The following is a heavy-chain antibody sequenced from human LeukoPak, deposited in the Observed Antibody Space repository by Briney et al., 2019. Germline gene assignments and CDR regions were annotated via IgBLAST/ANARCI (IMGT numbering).Heavy chain of an antibody. CDR1: GFTVSSNY. V-gene: IGHV3-53*01. CDR3: AKVPGGRVVPAAIRFVYYFDY. D-gene: IGHD2-2*02. Sequence: QAGGSLRLSCAASGFTVSSNYMSWVRQAPGKGLEWVSVIYSGGSTYYADSVKGRFTISRDNSKNTLYLQMNSLRAEDTAVYYCAKVPGGRVVPAAIRFVYYFDYWGQGTLVTVSS. J-gene: IGHJ4*02. CDR2: IYSGGST.